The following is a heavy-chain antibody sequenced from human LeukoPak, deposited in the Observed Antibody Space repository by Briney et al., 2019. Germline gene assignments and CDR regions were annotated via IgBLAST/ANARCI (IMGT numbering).Heavy chain of an antibody. J-gene: IGHJ4*02. V-gene: IGHV1-69*01. Sequence: SVKVSCKASGGTFSSYAISWVRQAPGQGLEWMGGIIPIFGTANYAQKFQGRVTITADESTSTAYMELSSLRSEDTAVYYCASSPIFGVVTHLYYFDYWGQGTLVTVSS. D-gene: IGHD3-3*01. CDR1: GGTFSSYA. CDR3: ASSPIFGVVTHLYYFDY. CDR2: IIPIFGTA.